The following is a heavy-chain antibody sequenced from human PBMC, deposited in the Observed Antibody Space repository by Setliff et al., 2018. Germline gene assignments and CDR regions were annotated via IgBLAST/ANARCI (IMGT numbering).Heavy chain of an antibody. CDR1: GFTFSTYY. V-gene: IGHV3-30*02. D-gene: IGHD2-8*01. Sequence: GGSLRLSCAASGFTFSTYYMHWVRQPPGKGLEWVAFVHYDGVNKHYRDSVKGRFTLSRDNSKNTLYPQMNSLRPDDTAVYYCARNGGLDYWGQGALVTVSS. CDR2: VHYDGVNK. CDR3: ARNGGLDY. J-gene: IGHJ4*02.